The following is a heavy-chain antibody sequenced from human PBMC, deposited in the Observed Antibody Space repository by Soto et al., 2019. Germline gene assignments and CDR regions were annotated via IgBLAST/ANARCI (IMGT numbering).Heavy chain of an antibody. J-gene: IGHJ4*02. CDR2: ISVYNANT. V-gene: IGHV1-18*01. CDR1: GYTFTSYG. CDR3: ARCIVGANGPRYFGY. Sequence: QVQLVQSGAEVKKPGTSVKVSCKASGYTFTSYGISWVRQAPGQGLEWMGWISVYNANTNYAQKLQGRVSMTSDTSTSTAYMELRSLRSDDTVVYYCARCIVGANGPRYFGYWGQGTLVTVSS. D-gene: IGHD1-26*01.